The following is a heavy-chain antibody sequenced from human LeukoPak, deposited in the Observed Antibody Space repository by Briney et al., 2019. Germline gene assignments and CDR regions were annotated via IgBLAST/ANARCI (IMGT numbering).Heavy chain of an antibody. V-gene: IGHV3-33*08. Sequence: GGSLRLSFAASGFTFSSYAMHWVRQAPGKRLEWVAVIWDDGNNKRYANSVNGRFTISRDNSENTLYLQMNGLTAEDTAMYYCARDSYQDYYGRFDPWGQGTLVIVSS. D-gene: IGHD3-10*01. CDR3: ARDSYQDYYGRFDP. CDR1: GFTFSSYA. CDR2: IWDDGNNK. J-gene: IGHJ5*02.